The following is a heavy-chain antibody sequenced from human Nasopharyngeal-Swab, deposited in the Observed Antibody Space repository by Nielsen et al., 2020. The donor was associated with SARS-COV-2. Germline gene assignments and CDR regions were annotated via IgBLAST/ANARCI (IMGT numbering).Heavy chain of an antibody. J-gene: IGHJ4*02. V-gene: IGHV3-33*01. D-gene: IGHD4-17*01. CDR3: ARELRGRFDY. CDR2: IWYDGSNK. Sequence: VRQAPGKGLEWVAVIWYDGSNKYYADSVKGRFTISRDNSKNTLYLQMNSLRAEDTAVYYCARELRGRFDYWGQGTLVTVSS.